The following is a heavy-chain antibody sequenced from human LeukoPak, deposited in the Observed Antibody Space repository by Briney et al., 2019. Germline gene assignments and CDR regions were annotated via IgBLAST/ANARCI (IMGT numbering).Heavy chain of an antibody. V-gene: IGHV3-74*01. CDR3: ASYTNGLAY. J-gene: IGHJ4*02. CDR2: VCNDGSTT. Sequence: PGRSLRLSCAASGFTFSSHGMHWVRQAPGKGLVWVSCVCNDGSTTNYADSVKGRFTISRDNAKNTLYLQMNSLRVEDTAVNYCASYTNGLAYWGLGTRVTVSS. CDR1: GFTFSSHG. D-gene: IGHD6-19*01.